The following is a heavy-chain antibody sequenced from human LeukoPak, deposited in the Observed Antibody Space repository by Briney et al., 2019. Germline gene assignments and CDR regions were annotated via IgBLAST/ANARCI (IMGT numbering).Heavy chain of an antibody. CDR1: GFTFSSYG. J-gene: IGHJ4*02. CDR2: ISYDGSNK. V-gene: IGHV3-30*18. Sequence: PGRSLRLPCAASGFTFSSYGMHWVRQAPGKGLEWVAVISYDGSNKYYADSVKGRFAISRDNSKNTLYLQMNSLRAEDTAVYYCAKASDYDILTSLDYWGQGTLVTVSS. D-gene: IGHD3-9*01. CDR3: AKASDYDILTSLDY.